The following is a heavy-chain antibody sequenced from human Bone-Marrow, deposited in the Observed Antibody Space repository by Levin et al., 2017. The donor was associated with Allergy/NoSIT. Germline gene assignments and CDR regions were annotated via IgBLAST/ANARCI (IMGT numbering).Heavy chain of an antibody. Sequence: SQTLSLTCTVSGGSVSSSCYYWGWIRQPPGKGLEWIGNINYSGTTYYNPSLKSRVTISVDTSKNHFSLRLSSVTAADTAVYYCARESHDFWSGIEFDYWGQGALVTVSS. CDR2: INYSGTT. J-gene: IGHJ4*02. CDR3: ARESHDFWSGIEFDY. V-gene: IGHV4-39*07. D-gene: IGHD3-3*01. CDR1: GGSVSSSCYY.